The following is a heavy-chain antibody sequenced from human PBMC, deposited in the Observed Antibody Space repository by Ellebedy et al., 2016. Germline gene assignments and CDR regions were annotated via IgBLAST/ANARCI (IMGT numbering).Heavy chain of an antibody. D-gene: IGHD2-21*01. CDR3: ARGNAAYCGGDCTPGVVDYYYYGMDV. J-gene: IGHJ6*02. CDR1: GYTFTSYG. CDR2: ISAYNGNT. V-gene: IGHV1-18*01. Sequence: ASVKVSXXASGYTFTSYGISWVRQAPGQGLEWMGWISAYNGNTNYAQKLQGRVTMTTDTSTSTAYMELRSLRSDDTAVYYCARGNAAYCGGDCTPGVVDYYYYGMDVWGQGTTVTVSS.